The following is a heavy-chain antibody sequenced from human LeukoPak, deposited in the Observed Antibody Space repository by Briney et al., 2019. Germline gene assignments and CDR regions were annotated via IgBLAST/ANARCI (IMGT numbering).Heavy chain of an antibody. CDR1: GFTFSNYS. D-gene: IGHD3-10*01. CDR3: ARDRGELLDY. Sequence: GGGLRLSCVGSGFTFSNYSSNWVRQAPGKGLEWVSYISSNSCTKYYADSVKGRFTISRDNAKNSLYLQMNSLRDEDTAVYYCARDRGELLDYWGQGTLVTVSS. V-gene: IGHV3-48*02. J-gene: IGHJ4*02. CDR2: ISSNSCTK.